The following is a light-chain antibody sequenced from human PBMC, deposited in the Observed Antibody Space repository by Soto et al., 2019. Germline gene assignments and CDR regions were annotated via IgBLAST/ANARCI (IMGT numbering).Light chain of an antibody. V-gene: IGKV1-12*02. CDR2: TAS. CDR1: QPIKTW. CDR3: QQAASFPFT. J-gene: IGKJ3*01. Sequence: DIQLTQSPASVSAAVGDRINISCRASQPIKTWLAWYQQKPGKGPKLLIYTASTLETGVPSRFSGGGSRTDFTLTISSLQPEDAAIYSCQQAASFPFTFGPGAKV.